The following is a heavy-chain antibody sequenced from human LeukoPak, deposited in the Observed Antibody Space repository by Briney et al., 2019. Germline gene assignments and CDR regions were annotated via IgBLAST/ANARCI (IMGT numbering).Heavy chain of an antibody. CDR2: IRFDGSTK. D-gene: IGHD2-2*01. Sequence: PGGSLRLSCAASRFTFSSYGMHWVRQAPGKGLQWVAFIRFDGSTKYYADSVKGRYTISRDNSENTLYLQMNSLRAEDTAVYYCAKSSFCSSTNCYLPLDSWGQGTLVSVSS. V-gene: IGHV3-30*02. J-gene: IGHJ4*02. CDR1: RFTFSSYG. CDR3: AKSSFCSSTNCYLPLDS.